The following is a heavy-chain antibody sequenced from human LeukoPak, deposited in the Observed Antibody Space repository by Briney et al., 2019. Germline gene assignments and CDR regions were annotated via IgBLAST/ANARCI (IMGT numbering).Heavy chain of an antibody. Sequence: PGGSLRLSCAASGFPYSSYAMSWVRQAPGKGLEWVSAISGRGTSTYYADSVKGRFTISRDNSKNTLYLQMNSPTAEDTAVYYCAKTTYSSGDGVWGQGTMVTVSS. D-gene: IGHD6-19*01. CDR1: GFPYSSYA. J-gene: IGHJ3*01. CDR2: ISGRGTST. V-gene: IGHV3-23*01. CDR3: AKTTYSSGDGV.